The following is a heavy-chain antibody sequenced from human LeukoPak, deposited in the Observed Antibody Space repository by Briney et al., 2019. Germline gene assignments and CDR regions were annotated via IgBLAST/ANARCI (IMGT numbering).Heavy chain of an antibody. CDR2: ISSDASIT. CDR1: GFTFSTYW. D-gene: IGHD2-15*01. J-gene: IGHJ4*02. V-gene: IGHV3-74*01. Sequence: GGSLRLSCAAAGFTFSTYWMHWVRQDPGKGLVWVSRISSDASITSYADPVKGRFTISRDNAKNTLYLQMNSLRAEDTALYYCATSARTYLGSSLDYWGQGTLVTVSS. CDR3: ATSARTYLGSSLDY.